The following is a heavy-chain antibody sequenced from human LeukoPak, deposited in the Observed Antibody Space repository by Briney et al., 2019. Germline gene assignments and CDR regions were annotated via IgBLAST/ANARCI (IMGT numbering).Heavy chain of an antibody. CDR2: INHSGST. Sequence: SETLSLTCAVYGGSSSGYYWSWIRQPPGKGLEWIGEINHSGSTNYNPSLKSRVTISVDTSKNQFSLKLSSVTAADTAVYYCARQDSRPRYYYYYYMDVWGKGTTVTISS. CDR1: GGSSSGYY. CDR3: ARQDSRPRYYYYYYMDV. J-gene: IGHJ6*03. V-gene: IGHV4-34*01. D-gene: IGHD4-11*01.